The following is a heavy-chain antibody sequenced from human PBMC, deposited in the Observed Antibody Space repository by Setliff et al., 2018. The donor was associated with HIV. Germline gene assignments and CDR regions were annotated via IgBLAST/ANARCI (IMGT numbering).Heavy chain of an antibody. CDR3: ARETYYGSGSYLPTEYYYYYMDF. CDR2: IIPIFGTA. Sequence: SVKVSCKASGGTFSSFAISWVRQAPGQGLEWMGGIIPIFGTANYAQKFQGRVTITTDESTTTAYMELRSLRSEDTAVYYCARETYYGSGSYLPTEYYYYYMDFWGKGPTVTSP. J-gene: IGHJ6*03. D-gene: IGHD3-10*01. CDR1: GGTFSSFA. V-gene: IGHV1-69*05.